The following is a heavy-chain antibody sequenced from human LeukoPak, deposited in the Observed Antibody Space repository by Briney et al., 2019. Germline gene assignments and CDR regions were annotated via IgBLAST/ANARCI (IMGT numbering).Heavy chain of an antibody. D-gene: IGHD2-2*01. CDR3: ARGAYILGFCSSTSCSPSLSQASD. Sequence: ASVKVSCKASVGTFSSYAISWVRQPPGQRLEWMGWINAGNGNTKYSQKFQGRVTITRDKSASTIYMDLSSLRSEDTAVYYCARGAYILGFCSSTSCSPSLSQASDWGQGTLVTVSS. V-gene: IGHV1-3*01. CDR2: INAGNGNT. CDR1: VGTFSSYA. J-gene: IGHJ4*02.